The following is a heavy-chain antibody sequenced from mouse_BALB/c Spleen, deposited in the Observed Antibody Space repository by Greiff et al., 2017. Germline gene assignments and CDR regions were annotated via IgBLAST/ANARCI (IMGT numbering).Heavy chain of an antibody. J-gene: IGHJ3*01. D-gene: IGHD4-1*02. V-gene: IGHV3-2*02. CDR3: ASSNWDVGFAY. Sequence: VQLQQSGPGLVKPSQSLSLTCTVTGYSITSDYAWNWIRQFPGNKLEWMGYISYSGSTSYNPSLKSRISITRDTSKNQFFLQLNSVTTEDTATYYCASSNWDVGFAYWGQGTLVTVSA. CDR2: ISYSGST. CDR1: GYSITSDYA.